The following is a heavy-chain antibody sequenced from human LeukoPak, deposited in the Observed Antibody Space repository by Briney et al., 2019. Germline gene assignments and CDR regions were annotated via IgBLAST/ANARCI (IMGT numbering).Heavy chain of an antibody. J-gene: IGHJ4*02. CDR1: GFTFSHYA. D-gene: IGHD4-11*01. CDR2: IWSDGSNQ. V-gene: IGHV3-33*01. Sequence: GGSLSLSCAASGFTFSHYAFHWVRQAPGKGLEWVAVIWSDGSNQYYGNSVKGRFIIYRDDSQKKVYLQMNSLRAEDTAVYYCARDAQRGFDYSNSLKYWGQGSLVTVSS. CDR3: ARDAQRGFDYSNSLKY.